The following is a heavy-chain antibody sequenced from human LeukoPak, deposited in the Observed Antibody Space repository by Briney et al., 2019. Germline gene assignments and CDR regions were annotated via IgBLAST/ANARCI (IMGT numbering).Heavy chain of an antibody. D-gene: IGHD6-13*01. CDR1: GYTFTSYY. CDR3: ASSIAAAGTGLDY. Sequence: ASVKVSCKASGYTFTSYYKHWVRQAPGQGLEWMGIINPSGGSTSYAQKFQGRVTMTRDTSTSTVYMELSSLRSEDTAVYYCASSIAAAGTGLDYWGQGTLVTVSS. J-gene: IGHJ4*02. V-gene: IGHV1-46*01. CDR2: INPSGGST.